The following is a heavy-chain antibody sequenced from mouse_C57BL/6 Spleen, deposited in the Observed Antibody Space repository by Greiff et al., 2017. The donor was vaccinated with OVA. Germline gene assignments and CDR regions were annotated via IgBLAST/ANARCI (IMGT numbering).Heavy chain of an antibody. J-gene: IGHJ2*01. Sequence: VQLQQPGAELVKPGASVKLSGKPLGTTFTSSGRQGVKRRPGQGLEWVGEIDPSVRYTNYNQKFKGKATWTVDTSSSTAYMQLSSLTSEDSAVYYCARSSDGYPYYFDYWGQGTTLTVSS. D-gene: IGHD2-3*01. V-gene: IGHV1-50*01. CDR1: GTTFTSSG. CDR2: IDPSVRYT. CDR3: ARSSDGYPYYFDY.